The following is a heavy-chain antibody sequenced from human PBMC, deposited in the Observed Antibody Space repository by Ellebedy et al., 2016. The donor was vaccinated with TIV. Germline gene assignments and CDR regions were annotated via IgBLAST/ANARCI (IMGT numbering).Heavy chain of an antibody. Sequence: SLKISCAVSGFSFEAYAMHWVRQVPGKGLEWVSGISWNSGSIGYADSVKGRFTISRDNAKNSLHLKMNSMRAEDTALYYSVKDRVGQCLATFYFDYWGQGTLVTVSS. CDR3: VKDRVGQCLATFYFDY. D-gene: IGHD6-19*01. CDR2: ISWNSGSI. CDR1: GFSFEAYA. J-gene: IGHJ4*02. V-gene: IGHV3-9*01.